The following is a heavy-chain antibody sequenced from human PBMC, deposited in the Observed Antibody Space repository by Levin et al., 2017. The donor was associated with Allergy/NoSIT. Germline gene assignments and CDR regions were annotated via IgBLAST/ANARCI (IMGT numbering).Heavy chain of an antibody. V-gene: IGHV4-59*01. CDR1: GGSISHYY. J-gene: IGHJ4*02. CDR3: ARSYDYIWGSPDYLDY. CDR2: IYYNGSA. Sequence: GSLRLSCAVSGGSISHYYWSWIRQPPGKGLEWIGYIYYNGSANYNPSLKSRVTISVDTSPIQVSLKLSSVTAADTAVYYCARSYDYIWGSPDYLDYWGQGTLVTVSS. D-gene: IGHD3-16*01.